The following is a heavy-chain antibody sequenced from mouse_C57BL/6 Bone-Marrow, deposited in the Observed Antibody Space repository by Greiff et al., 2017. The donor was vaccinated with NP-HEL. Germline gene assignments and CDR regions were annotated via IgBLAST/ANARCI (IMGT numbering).Heavy chain of an antibody. J-gene: IGHJ4*01. CDR2: ISSGGSNI. CDR3: ASYAALDVGDAMDY. CDR1: GFTFSNYG. Sequence: EVQLVESGGGLVKPGGSLKLSCAASGFTFSNYGMSWVRQAPEKGLEWVATISSGGSNIYYADRVKGRFTISRDNAKNTLFLQMTSLRSEDTAMYYCASYAALDVGDAMDYWGQGTSVTVSS. V-gene: IGHV5-17*01. D-gene: IGHD6-5*01.